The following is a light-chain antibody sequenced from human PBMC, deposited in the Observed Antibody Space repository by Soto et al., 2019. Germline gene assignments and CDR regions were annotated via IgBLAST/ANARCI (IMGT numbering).Light chain of an antibody. Sequence: QSVLTQPPSVSAAPGQTVTISCSGSSSNIGKYYVSWYQQLPGEAPKLLIYDSNKQPSGIPERFSASRSGTSATLGITGLQTGDEADYYCGAWDDSLRLYVFGPGTKVTVL. CDR3: GAWDDSLRLYV. CDR2: DSN. J-gene: IGLJ1*01. V-gene: IGLV1-51*01. CDR1: SSNIGKYY.